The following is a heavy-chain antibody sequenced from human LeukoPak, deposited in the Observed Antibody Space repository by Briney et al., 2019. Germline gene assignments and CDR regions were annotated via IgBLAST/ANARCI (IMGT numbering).Heavy chain of an antibody. CDR2: IKQDGREK. CDR3: ARDVGDPKRITMVRGVISSYYGMDV. Sequence: GGSLRLSCAASGFTFSSYWMSWVRQAPGKGLEWVANIKQDGREKYYVDSVKGRFTISRDNAKNSLYLQMNSLRAEDTAVYYCARDVGDPKRITMVRGVISSYYGMDVWGQGTTVTVSS. J-gene: IGHJ6*02. D-gene: IGHD3-10*01. CDR1: GFTFSSYW. V-gene: IGHV3-7*03.